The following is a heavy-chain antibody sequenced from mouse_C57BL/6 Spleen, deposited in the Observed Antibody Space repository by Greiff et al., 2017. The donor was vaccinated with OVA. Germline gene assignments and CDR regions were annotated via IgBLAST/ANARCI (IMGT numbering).Heavy chain of an antibody. D-gene: IGHD2-5*01. Sequence: EVKLMESGEGLVKPGGSLKLSCAASGFTFSSYAMSWVRQTPEKRLEWVAYISRGGDYIYYADTVKGRFTISRDNARNTLYLQMSSLKSEDTAMYYCTRDTYSNYEAWFAYWGQGTLVTVSA. J-gene: IGHJ3*01. V-gene: IGHV5-9-1*02. CDR3: TRDTYSNYEAWFAY. CDR2: ISRGGDYI. CDR1: GFTFSSYA.